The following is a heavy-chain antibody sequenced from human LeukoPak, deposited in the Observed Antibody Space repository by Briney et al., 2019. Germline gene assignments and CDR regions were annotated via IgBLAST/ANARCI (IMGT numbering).Heavy chain of an antibody. Sequence: GGSLRLSCAASGLTVSSSYAMSWVRQAPGKGLEWVSAISGSGGSTYYADSVKGRFTISRDNSKNTLYLQMNSLRAEDTAVYYCAGIPYWGQGTLVTVSS. D-gene: IGHD2-2*02. CDR2: ISGSGGST. CDR1: GLTVSSSYA. V-gene: IGHV3-23*01. J-gene: IGHJ4*02. CDR3: AGIPY.